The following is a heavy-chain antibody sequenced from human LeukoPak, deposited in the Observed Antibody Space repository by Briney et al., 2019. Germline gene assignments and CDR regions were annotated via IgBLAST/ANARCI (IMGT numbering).Heavy chain of an antibody. D-gene: IGHD3-10*01. CDR2: IHYSGRT. CDR3: ARQQVRGVIFGDFDY. Sequence: SETLSLTCTVSYGSISSYYWSWLRQPPGKGLEWIGWIHYSGRTNRNPSLKSRVTISVDTSKNQFSLKLSSMTAADTAVYYCARQQVRGVIFGDFDYWGQGTLVTVSS. V-gene: IGHV4-59*01. J-gene: IGHJ4*02. CDR1: YGSISSYY.